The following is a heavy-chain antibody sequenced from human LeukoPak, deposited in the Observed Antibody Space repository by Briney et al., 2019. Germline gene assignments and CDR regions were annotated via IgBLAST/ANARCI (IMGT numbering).Heavy chain of an antibody. Sequence: GASAKVSCKASGYTFTSYGISWVRQAPGQGLEWMGWISAYNGNTNYAQKFQGRVTVTTDTSTSTAYMELRSLRSDDTAVYYCARDRGTWIQLWLIDYWGQGTLVTVSS. CDR2: ISAYNGNT. V-gene: IGHV1-18*01. CDR1: GYTFTSYG. D-gene: IGHD5-18*01. CDR3: ARDRGTWIQLWLIDY. J-gene: IGHJ4*02.